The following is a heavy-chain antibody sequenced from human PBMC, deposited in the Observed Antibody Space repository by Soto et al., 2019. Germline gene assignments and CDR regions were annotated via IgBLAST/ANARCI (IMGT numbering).Heavy chain of an antibody. Sequence: ASVKVSCKASGYTFTGYYMHWVRQAPGQGLEWMGWINPNSGGTNYAQKFQGWVTMTRDTSISTAYMELSRLRSDDTAVYYCARDLDGREQLVPNTGAWFDPWGQGTLVTVSS. J-gene: IGHJ5*02. CDR3: ARDLDGREQLVPNTGAWFDP. CDR2: INPNSGGT. V-gene: IGHV1-2*04. CDR1: GYTFTGYY. D-gene: IGHD6-6*01.